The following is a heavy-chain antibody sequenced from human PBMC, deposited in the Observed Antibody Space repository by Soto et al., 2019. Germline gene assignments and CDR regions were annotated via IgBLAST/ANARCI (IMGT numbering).Heavy chain of an antibody. D-gene: IGHD6-13*01. CDR3: AGIPALAAAGTRDY. J-gene: IGHJ4*02. CDR2: IYYSGST. CDR1: GGSISSYY. Sequence: SETLSLTCTVSGGSISSYYWSWIRQPPGKGLEWIGYIYYSGSTNYNPSLKSRVTISVDTSKNQFSLKLSSVTAADTAVYYCAGIPALAAAGTRDYWGQGTLVTVSS. V-gene: IGHV4-59*12.